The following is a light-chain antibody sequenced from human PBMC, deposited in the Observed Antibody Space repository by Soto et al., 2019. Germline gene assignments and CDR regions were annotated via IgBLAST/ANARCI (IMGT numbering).Light chain of an antibody. J-gene: IGKJ5*01. V-gene: IGKV3-15*01. CDR2: DAS. CDR1: ERIYSAY. Sequence: EVVFTQSPGTLSVSPRERSTLSCRASERIYSAYLGWYQQKRGQAPRLLIYDASTRATGIPARFSGSGSGTEFNLTISSLQSEDFAIYYCQQYNNWPPITFGQGTRLEIK. CDR3: QQYNNWPPIT.